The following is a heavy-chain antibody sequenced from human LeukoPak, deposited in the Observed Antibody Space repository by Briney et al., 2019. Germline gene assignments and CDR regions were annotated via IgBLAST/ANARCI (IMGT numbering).Heavy chain of an antibody. J-gene: IGHJ6*04. CDR1: GFTFSSYG. Sequence: GRSLRLSCAASGFTFSSYGMHWVRQAPGKGLEWVAVISYDGSNKYYADSVNGRFTISRDNSKNTLYLQMNSLRAEDTAVYYCAKGDPSGYAYYYGMDVWGKGTTVTVSS. CDR3: AKGDPSGYAYYYGMDV. V-gene: IGHV3-30*18. D-gene: IGHD5-12*01. CDR2: ISYDGSNK.